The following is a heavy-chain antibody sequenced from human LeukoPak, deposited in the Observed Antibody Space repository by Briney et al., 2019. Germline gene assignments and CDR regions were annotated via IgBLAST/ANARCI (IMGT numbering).Heavy chain of an antibody. Sequence: GASVKVSCKASGYSFSSHDINWVRQATGQGLEWMGWMNPKSGNTDHAQKFQGRVTMSRNTSISVAYLELSSLRSEDTAVYFCVRAPLLRGLVGYYFDSWGQGTPVTVFS. V-gene: IGHV1-8*01. CDR3: VRAPLLRGLVGYYFDS. CDR2: MNPKSGNT. CDR1: GYSFSSHD. J-gene: IGHJ4*02. D-gene: IGHD3-16*02.